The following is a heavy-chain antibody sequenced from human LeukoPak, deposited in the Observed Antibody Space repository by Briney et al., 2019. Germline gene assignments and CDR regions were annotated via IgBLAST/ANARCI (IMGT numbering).Heavy chain of an antibody. CDR1: GYTFTSYG. CDR2: ISAYNGNT. J-gene: IGHJ4*02. D-gene: IGHD4-17*01. V-gene: IGHV1-18*01. Sequence: ASVKVSCKASGYTFTSYGISWVRQAPGQGLEWMGWISAYNGNTNYAQKLQGRVTMTTDTSTSTAYMELRSLRSDDTAVYYCAREVPSTVTVYFGYWGQGTLVTISS. CDR3: AREVPSTVTVYFGY.